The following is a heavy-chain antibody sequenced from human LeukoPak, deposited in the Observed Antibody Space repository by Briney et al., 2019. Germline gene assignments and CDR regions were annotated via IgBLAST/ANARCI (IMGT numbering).Heavy chain of an antibody. Sequence: PGGSLRLSCAASGFTFSSYSMNWVRQAPGKGLEWVSYISSSSTIYYADSVKGRFTISRDNAKNSLYLQMNSLRAEDTAVYYCARDKGVTAVGIVVVPAAFDPWGQGTLVTVSS. CDR2: ISSSSTI. J-gene: IGHJ5*02. CDR1: GFTFSSYS. D-gene: IGHD2-2*01. V-gene: IGHV3-48*04. CDR3: ARDKGVTAVGIVVVPAAFDP.